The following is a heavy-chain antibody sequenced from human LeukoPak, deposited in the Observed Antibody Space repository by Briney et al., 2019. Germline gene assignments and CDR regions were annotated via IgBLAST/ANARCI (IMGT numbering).Heavy chain of an antibody. D-gene: IGHD5-18*01. V-gene: IGHV4-34*01. J-gene: IGHJ4*02. CDR2: INHSGST. Sequence: SETLSLTCAVYGGSFSGYYWSWIRQPPGKGLEWIGEINHSGSTNYNPSLKSRVTISVGTSKNQFSLKLSSVTAADTAVYYCARGQAMGYYFDYWGQGTLVTVSS. CDR1: GGSFSGYY. CDR3: ARGQAMGYYFDY.